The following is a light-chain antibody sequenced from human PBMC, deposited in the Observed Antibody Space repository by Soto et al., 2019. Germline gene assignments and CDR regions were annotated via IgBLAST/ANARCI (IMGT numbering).Light chain of an antibody. J-gene: IGKJ2*01. CDR2: KIS. Sequence: DVVMTQSPLSLPVTLGQPASISCRSSQSLVNTDGNTFLNWFQQRPGQSPMRLIYKISNRDSGVPDRFSGSGSGTDFTLIINRVEAEDLGVYYCMQGTHWPYTFGQGTQLEIK. V-gene: IGKV2-30*01. CDR1: QSLVNTDGNTF. CDR3: MQGTHWPYT.